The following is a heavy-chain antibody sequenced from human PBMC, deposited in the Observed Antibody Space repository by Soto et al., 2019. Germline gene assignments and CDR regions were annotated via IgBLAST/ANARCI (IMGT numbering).Heavy chain of an antibody. J-gene: IGHJ4*02. Sequence: QVQLQESGPGLVKPSETLSLTCTVSGGSISSYYWSWIRQPPGKGLEWIGYIYYSGSTNYNPSLTSRVTISVDTSKNQFSLKLSSVTAADTAVYYCARLAYCGGDCYHFDYWGQGTLVTVSS. CDR3: ARLAYCGGDCYHFDY. CDR1: GGSISSYY. V-gene: IGHV4-59*08. CDR2: IYYSGST. D-gene: IGHD2-21*02.